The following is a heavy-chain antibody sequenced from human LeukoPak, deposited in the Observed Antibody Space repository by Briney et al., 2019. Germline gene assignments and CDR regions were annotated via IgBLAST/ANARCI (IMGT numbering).Heavy chain of an antibody. CDR2: FDPEDGET. CDR3: ATHSYYYDSSGYSPFDI. D-gene: IGHD3-22*01. J-gene: IGHJ3*02. Sequence: ASVKVSCKVSGYTLTELSMHWVRQAPGKGLEWMGGFDPEDGETIYAQKFQGRVTMTEDTSTDTAYMELSSLRSEDTAVYYCATHSYYYDSSGYSPFDIWGQGTMVTVSS. V-gene: IGHV1-24*01. CDR1: GYTLTELS.